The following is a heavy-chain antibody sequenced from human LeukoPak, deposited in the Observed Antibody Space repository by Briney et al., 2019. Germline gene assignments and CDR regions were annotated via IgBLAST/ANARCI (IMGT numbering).Heavy chain of an antibody. CDR3: ARAGYCTRTSCYVDY. Sequence: PGGSLRLSCAASGFTFSSYWMHWVRQAPGKGLVWVSRIDIDGSSTSYADSVKGRFTISRDNAKNTLYLQMNSLRAEDTAVYYCARAGYCTRTSCYVDYWGQGTLVTVSS. CDR2: IDIDGSST. CDR1: GFTFSSYW. D-gene: IGHD2-2*03. V-gene: IGHV3-74*01. J-gene: IGHJ4*02.